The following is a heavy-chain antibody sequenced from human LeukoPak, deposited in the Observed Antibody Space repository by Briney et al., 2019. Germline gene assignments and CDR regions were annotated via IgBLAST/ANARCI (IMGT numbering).Heavy chain of an antibody. D-gene: IGHD5-24*01. V-gene: IGHV3-23*01. CDR1: GFTFSSYA. Sequence: GGSQRLSCAASGFTFSSYAMSWVRQAPGKGLEWVSAISGSGGTTYYADSVKGRFTISRDNSKNTMYLQMNSLRAEDTAVYYCAKAVDLATISVDIWGQGTMVTVSS. CDR3: AKAVDLATISVDI. CDR2: ISGSGGTT. J-gene: IGHJ3*02.